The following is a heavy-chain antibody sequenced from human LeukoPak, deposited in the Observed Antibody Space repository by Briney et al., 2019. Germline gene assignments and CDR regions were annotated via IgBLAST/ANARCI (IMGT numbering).Heavy chain of an antibody. CDR1: AVSISSYY. D-gene: IGHD3/OR15-3a*01. Sequence: KASETLSLTCTVSAVSISSYYWTWIRQPPGKGLEWIGYIYYSGSTNYNPSLKSRVAISLDTSKNQFSLKLSSVTAADTAIYYCARGRPDFWTNFYTYFLDSWGQGTLVTVSS. CDR3: ARGRPDFWTNFYTYFLDS. J-gene: IGHJ4*02. CDR2: IYYSGST. V-gene: IGHV4-59*01.